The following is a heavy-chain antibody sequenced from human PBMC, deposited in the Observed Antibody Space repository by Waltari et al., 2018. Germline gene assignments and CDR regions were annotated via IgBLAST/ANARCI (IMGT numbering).Heavy chain of an antibody. CDR3: AREQSTLSFDP. J-gene: IGHJ5*02. D-gene: IGHD2-15*01. Sequence: QVQLVQSGAEVKKPGSSVKVSCKASGGTFSSYAISWVRQAPGQGLEWMGGSIPIFGTANDAQKFQGRVTITTDESTSTAYMELSSLRSEDTAGYYCAREQSTLSFDPWGQGTLVTVSS. CDR1: GGTFSSYA. CDR2: SIPIFGTA. V-gene: IGHV1-69*05.